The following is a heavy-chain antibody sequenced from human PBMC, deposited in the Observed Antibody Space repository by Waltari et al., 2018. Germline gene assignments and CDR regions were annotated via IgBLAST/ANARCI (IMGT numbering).Heavy chain of an antibody. CDR1: GGSISSYY. CDR2: IYPRWVT. D-gene: IGHD6-13*01. Sequence: QVQLQESGPGLVQPSETLSLTCTVSGGSISSYYWSWIRQPAGKGRAWSGRIYPRWVTHYNPSLRSRVTMSVGTSKSQFSLKLSSVTAADTAVYYGARDLQGSSWHWYFDLWGRGTLVTVSA. V-gene: IGHV4-4*07. J-gene: IGHJ2*01. CDR3: ARDLQGSSWHWYFDL.